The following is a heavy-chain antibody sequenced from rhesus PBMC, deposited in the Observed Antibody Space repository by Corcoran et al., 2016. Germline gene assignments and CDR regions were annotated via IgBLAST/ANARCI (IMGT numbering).Heavy chain of an antibody. CDR3: AKGYSGGYTYFDY. CDR2: IYPSDSDT. D-gene: IGHD6-25*01. Sequence: EVQLVQSGAEVKRPGESLKISCKTSGYSFTSYWISWVSQLPGKGLEWMGAIYPSDSDTRYSPSFQGQFTMSADKSISIAYLQWTSLKASDTATYYCAKGYSGGYTYFDYWGQGVLVTVSS. J-gene: IGHJ4*01. V-gene: IGHV5-20*02. CDR1: GYSFTSYW.